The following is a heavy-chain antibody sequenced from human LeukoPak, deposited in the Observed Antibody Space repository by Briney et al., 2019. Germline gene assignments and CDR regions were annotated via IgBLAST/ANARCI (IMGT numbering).Heavy chain of an antibody. V-gene: IGHV1-2*06. CDR2: INPNSGGT. J-gene: IGHJ4*02. CDR3: ARRGKSSGCLDY. D-gene: IGHD3-22*01. CDR1: GYTFTGYY. Sequence: ASVKVSCKASGYTFTGYYMHWVRQAPGQGLEWMGRINPNSGGTNYAQKFQGRVTMTRGTSISTAYMELSRLRSDDTAVYYCARRGKSSGCLDYWGQGTLVTVSS.